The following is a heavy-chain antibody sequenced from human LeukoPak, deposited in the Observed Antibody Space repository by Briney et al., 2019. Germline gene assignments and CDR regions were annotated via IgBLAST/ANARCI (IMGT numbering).Heavy chain of an antibody. Sequence: PGGSLRLSCVASGFTFSSYRMNWVRQASGKGLEWVAYISSSSSIIYYADSVKGRFIISRDNAKNSLYLQMNSLRAEDTAVYYCAGHNSYFDYWGQGALVTVSS. V-gene: IGHV3-48*04. CDR2: ISSSSSII. CDR3: AGHNSYFDY. J-gene: IGHJ4*02. D-gene: IGHD1-1*01. CDR1: GFTFSSYR.